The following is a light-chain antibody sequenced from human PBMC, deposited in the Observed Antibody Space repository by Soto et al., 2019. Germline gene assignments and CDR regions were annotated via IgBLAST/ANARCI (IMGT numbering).Light chain of an antibody. CDR2: AAS. J-gene: IGKJ1*01. V-gene: IGKV1-39*01. CDR1: QSISSY. CDR3: QQGYSTPHT. Sequence: IQMTQSPSSLSASVGDRVTITCRASQSISSYLNWYQQKPGKAPKLLIYAASSLQSGVPSRFSGSGSGTDFTLTISSLQPEDFATYYCQQGYSTPHTFGQGTKVDIK.